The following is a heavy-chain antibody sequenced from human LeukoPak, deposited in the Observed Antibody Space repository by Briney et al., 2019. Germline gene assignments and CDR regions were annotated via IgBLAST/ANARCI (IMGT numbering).Heavy chain of an antibody. J-gene: IGHJ4*02. CDR3: ARVRNGNFDY. Sequence: ASVKVSCKASGYTFTSYGISWVRQAPGQGLEWMGWISAYNGNTNYAQKFQGRVTMTRDTSISTAYMELSRLRSDDTAVYYCARVRNGNFDYWGQGTLVTVSS. D-gene: IGHD4-17*01. CDR1: GYTFTSYG. V-gene: IGHV1-18*01. CDR2: ISAYNGNT.